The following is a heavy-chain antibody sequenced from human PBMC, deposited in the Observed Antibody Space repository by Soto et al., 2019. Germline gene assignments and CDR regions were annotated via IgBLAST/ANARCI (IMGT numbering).Heavy chain of an antibody. V-gene: IGHV3-23*01. CDR2: ISGSGGST. CDR1: GFTFSSYA. Sequence: GGSLRLSCAASGFTFSSYAMSWVRQAPGKGLEWVSAISGSGGSTYYADSVKGRFTISRDNSKNTLYLQMNSLRDEDTAVYYFTNDSLFMTGPMNVWGQETRVTVSS. J-gene: IGHJ6*02. D-gene: IGHD1-20*01. CDR3: TNDSLFMTGPMNV.